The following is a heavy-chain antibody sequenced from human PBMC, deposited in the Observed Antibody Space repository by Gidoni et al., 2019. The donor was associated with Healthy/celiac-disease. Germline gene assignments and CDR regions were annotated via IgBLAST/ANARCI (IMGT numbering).Heavy chain of an antibody. CDR1: GFTFSRYA. J-gene: IGHJ4*02. V-gene: IGHV3-30*04. CDR3: ARGEGLDY. CDR2: ISYDGSNK. Sequence: QVQLVESGGGVVQPGRSLRLCCAASGFTFSRYAMHWVRQAPGKVLEWMAVISYDGSNKYYADSVKGRFTISRDNSKHTLYLQMNSLRAEDTAVYYCARGEGLDYWGQGTLFTVSS. D-gene: IGHD1-26*01.